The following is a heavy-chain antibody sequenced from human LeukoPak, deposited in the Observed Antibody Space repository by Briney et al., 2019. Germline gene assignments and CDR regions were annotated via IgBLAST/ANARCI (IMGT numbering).Heavy chain of an antibody. CDR2: ISGSGGST. CDR3: AKDAITRYDILTGYFDY. J-gene: IGHJ4*02. V-gene: IGHV3-23*01. CDR1: GFTFSSYA. Sequence: GESLKISCAASGFTFSSYAMSWVRQAPGKGLEWDSAISGSGGSTYYADSVKGRFTISRDNSKNTLYLQMNSLRAEDTAVYYCAKDAITRYDILTGYFDYWGQGTLVTVSS. D-gene: IGHD3-9*01.